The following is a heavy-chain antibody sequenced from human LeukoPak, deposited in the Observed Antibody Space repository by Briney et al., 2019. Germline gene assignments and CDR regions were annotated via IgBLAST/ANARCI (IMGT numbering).Heavy chain of an antibody. CDR2: ISSSGSTI. Sequence: GGSLRLSCAASGFTFSSYEMNWVRQALGKGLEWVSYISSSGSTIYYADSVKGRFTISRDNAKNTLYLQMNSLRAEDTAVYYCALIGLDSSGYYYDHLDYWGQGTLVTVSS. D-gene: IGHD3-22*01. V-gene: IGHV3-48*03. CDR3: ALIGLDSSGYYYDHLDY. J-gene: IGHJ4*02. CDR1: GFTFSSYE.